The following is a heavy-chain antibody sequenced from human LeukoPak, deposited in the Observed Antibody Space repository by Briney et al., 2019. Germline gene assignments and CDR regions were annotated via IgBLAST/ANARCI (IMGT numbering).Heavy chain of an antibody. D-gene: IGHD4-17*01. J-gene: IGHJ4*02. V-gene: IGHV1-69-2*01. CDR1: RYTFTDYY. CDR3: STDRNGDYRRLDY. CDR2: VDPEEGET. Sequence: GASVKVSCKASRYTFTDYYIHWVQQAPGKGLEWMGRVDPEEGETTYAEKFQGRVTITADTSTDTAYMELSSLRSEDTAVYYCSTDRNGDYRRLDYWGQGTQVTVSS.